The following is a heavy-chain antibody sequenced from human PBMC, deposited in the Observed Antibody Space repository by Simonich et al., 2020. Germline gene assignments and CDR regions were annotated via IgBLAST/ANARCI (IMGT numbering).Heavy chain of an antibody. CDR3: ARGRLTWDKGAFDI. J-gene: IGHJ3*02. CDR2: LNPNRGGT. CDR1: GYTFTGYY. Sequence: QVQLVQSGAEVKKPGASVKVSCKASGYTFTGYYMHWVRQAPGQGLEGMGWLNPNRGGTNKEQKFQGRVTMTRDTSISTAYMELSRLRSDDTAVYYCARGRLTWDKGAFDIWGQGTMVTVSS. V-gene: IGHV1-2*02. D-gene: IGHD7-27*01.